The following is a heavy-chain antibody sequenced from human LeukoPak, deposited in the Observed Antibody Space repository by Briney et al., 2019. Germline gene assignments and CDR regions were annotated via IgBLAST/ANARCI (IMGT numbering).Heavy chain of an antibody. D-gene: IGHD5-18*01. CDR2: IKEDGSDK. Sequence: PGGSLRLSCAASGFIFSSYWMAWVRQAPGKGLEWVANIKEDGSDKNYVDSVKGRFTISRDNAKNSLYLQMNSLRAEDTAVYYCARDAGYGYDRFDYWGQGTQVIVSS. J-gene: IGHJ4*02. CDR3: ARDAGYGYDRFDY. V-gene: IGHV3-7*01. CDR1: GFIFSSYW.